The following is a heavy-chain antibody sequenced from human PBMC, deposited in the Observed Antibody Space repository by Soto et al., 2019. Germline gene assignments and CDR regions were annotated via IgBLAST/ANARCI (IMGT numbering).Heavy chain of an antibody. CDR2: IWYDGSNK. V-gene: IGHV3-33*01. D-gene: IGHD5-18*01. CDR3: ARDGIVDTAIKGYYFDY. CDR1: GFTFSSYG. Sequence: GGSLRLSCAASGFTFSSYGMHWVRQAPGKGLEWVAVIWYDGSNKYYADSVKGRFTISGDNSKNTLYLQMNSLRAEDTAVYYCARDGIVDTAIKGYYFDYWGQGTLVTVSS. J-gene: IGHJ4*02.